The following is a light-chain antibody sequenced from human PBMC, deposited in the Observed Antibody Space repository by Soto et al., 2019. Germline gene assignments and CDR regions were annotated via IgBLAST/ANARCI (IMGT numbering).Light chain of an antibody. CDR3: SSYTDSSNYV. J-gene: IGLJ1*01. V-gene: IGLV2-14*01. CDR1: SSDVGGYNY. CDR2: QVT. Sequence: QAVVTQPASVSGSPGQSITISCTGTSSDVGGYNYVSWYQQQPGKAPKLMIYQVTNRPSGVSNRFSGSRSGNTASLTISGLQAEDEADYYCSSYTDSSNYVFGTGTKVTVL.